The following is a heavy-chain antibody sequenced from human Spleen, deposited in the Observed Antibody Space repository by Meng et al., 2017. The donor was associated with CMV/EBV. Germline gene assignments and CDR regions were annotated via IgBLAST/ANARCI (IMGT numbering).Heavy chain of an antibody. V-gene: IGHV3-53*01. CDR3: SRAEKSSYGYYYYVMDV. Sequence: GGSLRLSCAAFGFTVSSNYMSWVRQAPGKGLEWVTVIYSGGSTYYADSVKGRFTISRDNSKNTLYLQMNSLRAEDTAVYYCSRAEKSSYGYYYYVMDVWGQGTTVTVSS. CDR2: IYSGGST. CDR1: GFTVSSNY. J-gene: IGHJ6*02. D-gene: IGHD5-18*01.